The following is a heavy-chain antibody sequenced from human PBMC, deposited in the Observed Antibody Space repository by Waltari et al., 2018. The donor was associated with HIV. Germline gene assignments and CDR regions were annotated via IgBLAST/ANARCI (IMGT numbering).Heavy chain of an antibody. D-gene: IGHD3-22*01. V-gene: IGHV4-61*02. CDR3: ARDYYDSSGYYWDYYYGMDV. Sequence: QVQLQELGPGLVKPSQTLSLTCTVSGGSISSGSYYWSWIRPPAGKGLEWIGRIYTSGSTNYNPSLKSRVTISVDTSKNQFSLKLSSVTAADTAVYYCARDYYDSSGYYWDYYYGMDVWGQGTTVTVSS. CDR2: IYTSGST. J-gene: IGHJ6*02. CDR1: GGSISSGSYY.